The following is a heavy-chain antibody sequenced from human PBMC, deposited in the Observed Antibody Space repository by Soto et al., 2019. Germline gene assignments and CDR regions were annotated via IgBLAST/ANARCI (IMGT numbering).Heavy chain of an antibody. V-gene: IGHV3-74*01. CDR2: IYNDGTYS. CDR3: TRGPRPISTGTGAY. Sequence: GALRLSCAASGFIFKMYWMHWVRQSPGKGLVWISRIYNDGTYSDYADSVRGRFTISRDNVNDTLYLQMNNLRAEDSGLYYCTRGPRPISTGTGAYWGQGTQVTVSS. J-gene: IGHJ4*02. D-gene: IGHD3-10*01. CDR1: GFIFKMYW.